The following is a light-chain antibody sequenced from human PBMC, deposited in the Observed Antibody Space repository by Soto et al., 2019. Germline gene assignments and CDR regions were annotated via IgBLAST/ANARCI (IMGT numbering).Light chain of an antibody. V-gene: IGKV1-9*01. Sequence: DIQLTQSPSFLSASVGARVTITCRASQGISSYLAWYQQKPGKAPKLLIYAASTLQSGVPSRFSGSGSGTEFTLTISSLQSEDFATYYCQQLSSYQRTFGQGTKVEIK. CDR3: QQLSSYQRT. CDR1: QGISSY. J-gene: IGKJ1*01. CDR2: AAS.